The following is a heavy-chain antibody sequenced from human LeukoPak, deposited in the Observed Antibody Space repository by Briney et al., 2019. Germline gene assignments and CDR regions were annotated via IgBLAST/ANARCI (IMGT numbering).Heavy chain of an antibody. Sequence: VQPGGSLRLSCAASGFTFNKSWMSWVRQAPGKGPEWVANIKEDGTQKYYVDSVRGRFTISRDNSKNTLYLQMNSLRAEDTAVYYCARDHIVGATPTVDYWGQGTLVTVSS. D-gene: IGHD1-26*01. CDR1: GFTFNKSW. V-gene: IGHV3-7*01. CDR2: IKEDGTQK. CDR3: ARDHIVGATPTVDY. J-gene: IGHJ4*02.